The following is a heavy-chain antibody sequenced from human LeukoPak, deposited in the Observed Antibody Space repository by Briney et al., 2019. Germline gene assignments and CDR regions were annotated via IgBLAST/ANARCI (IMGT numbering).Heavy chain of an antibody. CDR3: AKVHLGATTLYYFDY. D-gene: IGHD1-26*01. V-gene: IGHV3-23*01. Sequence: GGSLRLSCAASGFTFSSYAMSWVRQAPGKGLEWVSAISGSGGSTYYADSVKGRFTISRDNSKNTLYLQMNSLRAEDTAVYYCAKVHLGATTLYYFDYWGQGALVTVSS. CDR2: ISGSGGST. J-gene: IGHJ4*02. CDR1: GFTFSSYA.